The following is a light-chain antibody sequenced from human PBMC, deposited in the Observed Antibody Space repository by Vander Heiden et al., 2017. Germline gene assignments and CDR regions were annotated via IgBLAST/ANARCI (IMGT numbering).Light chain of an antibody. CDR2: DVT. Sequence: QSALTQPASVSGSPGQSITISCIGTSNDVGGYNYVSWYQQHPDKVRRLMMYDVTTRPSGVSNRFSGSKSGNTASLTISGLQAEDEADYYCSSYTTRGILIFGGGTKLTVL. CDR1: SNDVGGYNY. CDR3: SSYTTRGILI. J-gene: IGLJ2*01. V-gene: IGLV2-14*03.